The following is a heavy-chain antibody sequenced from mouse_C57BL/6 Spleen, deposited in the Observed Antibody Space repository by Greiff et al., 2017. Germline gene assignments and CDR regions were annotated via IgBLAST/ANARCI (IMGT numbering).Heavy chain of an antibody. D-gene: IGHD1-1*01. Sequence: VQLQQSGAELVRPGASVTLSCTASGFNIKDDYMHWVKQRPEQGLEWIGWIDPENGDTEYASKFQGKATITADTSSNTAYLQLSSLTSEDTAVYYCTTYYGSHWYFDVWGTGTTVTVSS. V-gene: IGHV14-4*01. CDR1: GFNIKDDY. J-gene: IGHJ1*03. CDR2: IDPENGDT. CDR3: TTYYGSHWYFDV.